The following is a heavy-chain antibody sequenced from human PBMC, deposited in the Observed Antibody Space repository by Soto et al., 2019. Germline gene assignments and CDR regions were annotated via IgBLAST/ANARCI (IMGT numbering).Heavy chain of an antibody. CDR2: IWDDGTKN. J-gene: IGHJ4*02. CDR1: GFTFSSYG. D-gene: IGHD6-19*01. V-gene: IGHV3-33*01. Sequence: QVQLVESGGGVVQPGRSLRLSCVASGFTFSSYGMHWVRQAPGKGLEWVAIIWDDGTKNYYADSVKGRFTISRDNSKHTLYLQMNSLRAEDTAVYYCARDEGYSSGWSIGYWGQGTLVTVSS. CDR3: ARDEGYSSGWSIGY.